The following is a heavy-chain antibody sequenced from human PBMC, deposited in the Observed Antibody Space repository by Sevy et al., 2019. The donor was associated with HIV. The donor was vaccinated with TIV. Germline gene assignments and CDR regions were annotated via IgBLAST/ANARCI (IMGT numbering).Heavy chain of an antibody. J-gene: IGHJ6*02. CDR1: GGSISSSSYY. CDR3: ARAYKRYYYYGMDV. CDR2: IYYSGST. Sequence: SETLSLTCTVSGGSISSSSYYWGWIRQPPGKGLEWIGSIYYSGSTYYNPSLKSRVTISVDTSKNQFSLRLSSVTAADTAGYYCARAYKRYYYYGMDVWGQGTTVTVSS. D-gene: IGHD1-20*01. V-gene: IGHV4-39*01.